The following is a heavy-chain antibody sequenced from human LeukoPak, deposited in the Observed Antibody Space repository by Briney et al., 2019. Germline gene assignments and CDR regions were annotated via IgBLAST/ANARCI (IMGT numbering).Heavy chain of an antibody. CDR3: AREADYAAAFDI. CDR1: GYTFTGYY. D-gene: IGHD4-17*01. J-gene: IGHJ3*02. Sequence: ASVKVSCKASGYTFTGYYMHWVRQAPGQGLEWMGWINPNSGGTNYAQKFQGRVTMTRDTSISTAYMELSRLRSDDTAVYYCAREADYAAAFDIWGQGTMVTVSS. CDR2: INPNSGGT. V-gene: IGHV1-2*02.